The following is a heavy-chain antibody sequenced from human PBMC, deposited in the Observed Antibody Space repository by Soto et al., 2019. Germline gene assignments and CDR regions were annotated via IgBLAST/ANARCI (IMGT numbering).Heavy chain of an antibody. D-gene: IGHD6-13*01. CDR3: ARVGAIAPAEGEY. CDR2: ISGYNNNK. Sequence: QIQLVQSGTEVREPGASVKVSCQASGYTFTSYGIIWVRQAPGQGLELMGWISGYNNNKNYAQKYQARVTMTTDTSTRTAYMELRSLRSDDTAVYYCARVGAIAPAEGEYGGQGTLVTVSS. J-gene: IGHJ4*02. CDR1: GYTFTSYG. V-gene: IGHV1-18*01.